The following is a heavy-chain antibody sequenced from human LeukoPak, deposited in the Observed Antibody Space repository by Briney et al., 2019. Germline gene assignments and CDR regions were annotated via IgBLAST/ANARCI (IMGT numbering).Heavy chain of an antibody. CDR1: GFTFSSYG. J-gene: IGHJ6*03. CDR2: IRYDGSNK. V-gene: IGHV3-30*02. D-gene: IGHD4-17*01. CDR3: ARVWGDYGDYGRKYYYYYMDV. Sequence: GGSLRLSCAASGFTFSSYGMHWVRQAPGKGLGWVAFIRYDGSNKYYADSVKGRFTISRDNSKNTLYLQMHSLRAEDTAVYYCARVWGDYGDYGRKYYYYYMDVWGKGTTVTVSS.